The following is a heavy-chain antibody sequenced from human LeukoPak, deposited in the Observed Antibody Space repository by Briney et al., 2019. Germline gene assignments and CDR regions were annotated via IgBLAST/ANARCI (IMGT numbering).Heavy chain of an antibody. D-gene: IGHD5-24*01. V-gene: IGHV4-4*02. CDR1: GASISSTYW. CDR3: ATRATDGPL. J-gene: IGHJ4*02. Sequence: PSETLSLTCAVSGASISSTYWSTWVRQPPGKGLEWIGEIHDSGSTNYNPSLKSRVTISVDKSKKQFSLNLTSVTAADTAAYYCATRATDGPLWGQGTLVTVSS. CDR2: IHDSGST.